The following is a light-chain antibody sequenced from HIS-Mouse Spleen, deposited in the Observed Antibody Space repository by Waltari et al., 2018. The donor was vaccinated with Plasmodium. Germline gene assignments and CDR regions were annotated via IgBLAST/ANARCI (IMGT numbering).Light chain of an antibody. CDR3: QAWDSSTVV. CDR2: QDS. Sequence: SYELTQPPSASVSPGPTATITGSGDKLGQKYHCWYQRKPGQSPVMFIYQDSKRPSGIPERFSGSNSGNTATLTISGTQAMDEADYYCQAWDSSTVVFGGGTKLTVL. J-gene: IGLJ2*01. CDR1: KLGQKY. V-gene: IGLV3-1*01.